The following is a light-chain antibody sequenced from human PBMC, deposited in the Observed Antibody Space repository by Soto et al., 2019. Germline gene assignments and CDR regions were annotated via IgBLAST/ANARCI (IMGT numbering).Light chain of an antibody. CDR1: QSVSNN. V-gene: IGKV3-15*01. CDR3: QQYNDWPFT. CDR2: GVS. J-gene: IGKJ3*01. Sequence: EILLTQSPGTLSLSPGERATLSCRASQSVSNNYLAWYQQKPGQAPRLLIYGVSTRATGIPARFSGSESGTEFTLTISSLQSEDFEVYYCQQYNDWPFTFGPGTKVDIK.